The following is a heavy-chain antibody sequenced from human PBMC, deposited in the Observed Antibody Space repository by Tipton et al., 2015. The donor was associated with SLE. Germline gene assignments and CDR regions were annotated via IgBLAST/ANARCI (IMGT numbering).Heavy chain of an antibody. J-gene: IGHJ3*02. D-gene: IGHD5-12*01. Sequence: TLSLTCAVYGGSFSGYYWSWIRQPPGKGLEWIGEINHSGSTNYNPSLKSRVTISVDTSKNQFSLKLCSVTAADTAVYYCARCSGYDRDAFDIWGQGTMVTVSS. CDR1: GGSFSGYY. CDR2: INHSGST. CDR3: ARCSGYDRDAFDI. V-gene: IGHV4-34*01.